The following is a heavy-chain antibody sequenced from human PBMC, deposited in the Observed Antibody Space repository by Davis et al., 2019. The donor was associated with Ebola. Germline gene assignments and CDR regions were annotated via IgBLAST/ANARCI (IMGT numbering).Heavy chain of an antibody. CDR2: IKQDGSEK. CDR1: GFTFSSYW. Sequence: GESLKISCAASGFTFSSYWMSWVRQAPGKGLEWVANIKQDGSEKYYVDSVKGRFTISRDNAKNSLYLQMNSLRAEDTAAYYCARLGDLRVLEWLFFDYWGQGTLVTVSS. V-gene: IGHV3-7*01. J-gene: IGHJ4*02. CDR3: ARLGDLRVLEWLFFDY. D-gene: IGHD3-3*01.